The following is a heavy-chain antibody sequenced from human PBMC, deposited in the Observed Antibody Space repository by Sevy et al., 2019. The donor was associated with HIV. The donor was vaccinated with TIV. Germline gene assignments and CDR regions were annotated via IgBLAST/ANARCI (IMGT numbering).Heavy chain of an antibody. CDR2: IYYSGST. CDR3: ARRPGIAVAGTDY. CDR1: GGSISSSSYY. V-gene: IGHV4-39*01. Sequence: SETLSLTCTVSGGSISSSSYYWGWIRQPPGKGLEWIGSIYYSGSTYYNPSLKSRVTISVDTSKNQFSLKLSSVTAADTAVYYGARRPGIAVAGTDYWGQGTLVTVSS. J-gene: IGHJ4*02. D-gene: IGHD6-19*01.